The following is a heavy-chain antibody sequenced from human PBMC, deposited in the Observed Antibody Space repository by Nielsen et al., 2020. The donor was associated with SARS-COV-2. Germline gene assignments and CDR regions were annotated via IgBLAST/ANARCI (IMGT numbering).Heavy chain of an antibody. CDR2: ISYDGSNK. J-gene: IGHJ4*02. V-gene: IGHV3-30*18. D-gene: IGHD6-19*01. CDR3: AKARFGGYSSGCYGVYFDY. Sequence: WIRQPPGKGLEWVAVISYDGSNKYYADSVKGRFTISRDNPKNTLYLQMNSLRAEDTAVYYCAKARFGGYSSGCYGVYFDYWGQGTLVTVSS.